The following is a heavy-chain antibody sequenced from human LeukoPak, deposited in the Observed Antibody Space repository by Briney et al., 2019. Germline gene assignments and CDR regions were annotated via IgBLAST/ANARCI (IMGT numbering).Heavy chain of an antibody. D-gene: IGHD6-13*01. CDR1: GFTSSSYA. CDR2: ISGSGGST. J-gene: IGHJ5*02. Sequence: GGSLRLSCAASGFTSSSYAMSWVRQAPGKGLEWVSAISGSGGSTYYADSVKGRFTISRDNSRNTLYLQMNSLRAEDTAVYYCAKHPSVAAAGTRGWFDPWGQGTLVTVSS. CDR3: AKHPSVAAAGTRGWFDP. V-gene: IGHV3-23*01.